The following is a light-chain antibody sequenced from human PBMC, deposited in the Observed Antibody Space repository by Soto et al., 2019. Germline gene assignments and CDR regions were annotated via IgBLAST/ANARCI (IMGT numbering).Light chain of an antibody. J-gene: IGLJ1*01. CDR1: SSDVGGYNY. CDR3: SSYTRSSTPCV. Sequence: QSALTQPASVSGSPGQSITISCTGTSSDVGGYNYVSWYQQHPGKAPKLMIYDVSNRPSGVSNRFSGSKSGNTASLTISGLQAEDEADDYCSSYTRSSTPCVFGTGTKLTVL. V-gene: IGLV2-14*01. CDR2: DVS.